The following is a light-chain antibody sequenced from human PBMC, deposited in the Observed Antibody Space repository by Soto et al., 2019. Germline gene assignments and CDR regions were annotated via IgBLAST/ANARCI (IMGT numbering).Light chain of an antibody. CDR3: QQYGSSPS. CDR2: GAS. CDR1: QSVSSN. V-gene: IGKV3-15*01. Sequence: EIVMTQSPATLSVSPGERATLSCRASQSVSSNLAWYQQKPGQAPSLLIYGASTRATGIPARFSGSGSGTDFTLTIRRLDPEDFAVYYCQQYGSSPSFGQGTKVDIK. J-gene: IGKJ1*01.